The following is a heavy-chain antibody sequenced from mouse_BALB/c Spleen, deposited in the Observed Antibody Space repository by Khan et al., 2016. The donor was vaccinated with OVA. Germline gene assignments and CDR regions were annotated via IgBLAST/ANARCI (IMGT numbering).Heavy chain of an antibody. D-gene: IGHD1-1*01. CDR2: INPHIGET. CDR1: GYSFTGYF. J-gene: IGHJ2*01. V-gene: IGHV1-20*02. Sequence: EVQLQQSGPELVRPGASVKISCKASGYSFTGYFMNWVMQRHGKSLEWIGRINPHIGETFYNQRFKDKATLTVDESSSTAHMELRSLASEDSAVYYCTRIDRSDCDYWGQGTTLTVSS. CDR3: TRIDRSDCDY.